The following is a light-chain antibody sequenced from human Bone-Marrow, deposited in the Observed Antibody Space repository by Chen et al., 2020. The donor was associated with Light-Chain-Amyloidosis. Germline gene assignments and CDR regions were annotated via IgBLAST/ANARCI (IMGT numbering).Light chain of an antibody. J-gene: IGLJ1*01. CDR3: TSYTSSRTRV. CDR1: SSDVGGYDY. Sequence: QSALTQPASVPGSPGQSITISCTGSSSDVGGYDYVSWYQQHPGKAPQLIIYDVSNRPSGVPDRFSGSKSGYTASLTISGLQADDEADYYCTSYTSSRTRVFGTGTKVTVL. V-gene: IGLV2-14*01. CDR2: DVS.